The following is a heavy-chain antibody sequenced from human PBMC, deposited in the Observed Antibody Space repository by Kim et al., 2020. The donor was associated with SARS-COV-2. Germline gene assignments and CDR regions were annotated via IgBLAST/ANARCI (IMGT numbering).Heavy chain of an antibody. CDR2: ISSSSSYT. V-gene: IGHV3-11*05. CDR3: ARDRRYYDSSGYYRDY. J-gene: IGHJ4*02. Sequence: GGSLRLSCAASGFTFSDYYMSWIRQAPGKGLEWVSYISSSSSYTNYADSVKGRFTISRDNAKNSLYLQMNSLRAEDTAVYYCARDRRYYDSSGYYRDYWGQGTLFTVSS. D-gene: IGHD3-22*01. CDR1: GFTFSDYY.